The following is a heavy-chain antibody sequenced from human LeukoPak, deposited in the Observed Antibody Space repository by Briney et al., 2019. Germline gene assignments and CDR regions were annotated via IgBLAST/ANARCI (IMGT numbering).Heavy chain of an antibody. D-gene: IGHD3-9*01. J-gene: IGHJ4*02. CDR3: ARDSPLLTV. Sequence: GGSLRLSCAASGFTFSSYWMRWVRQAPGKGLEWVSAIGDDVVSTYYAESVKGRFTISRDNSKNTLYLQMNSLRAEDTATYYCARDSPLLTVWGQGTLVTVSS. V-gene: IGHV3-23*01. CDR1: GFTFSSYW. CDR2: IGDDVVST.